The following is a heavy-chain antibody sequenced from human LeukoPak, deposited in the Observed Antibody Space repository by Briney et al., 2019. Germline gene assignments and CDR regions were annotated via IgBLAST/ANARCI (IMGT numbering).Heavy chain of an antibody. V-gene: IGHV3-21*01. CDR1: GFTLSSYS. J-gene: IGHJ4*02. Sequence: KSGGSLRLSCAASGFTLSSYSMNWVRQAPGKGLEWVSPISSSSSYIYYADSVKGRFTISRDNAKNSLYLQMNSLRAEDTAVYYCARDRHRDGYNGYPYWGQGTLVTVSS. D-gene: IGHD5-24*01. CDR3: ARDRHRDGYNGYPY. CDR2: ISSSSSYI.